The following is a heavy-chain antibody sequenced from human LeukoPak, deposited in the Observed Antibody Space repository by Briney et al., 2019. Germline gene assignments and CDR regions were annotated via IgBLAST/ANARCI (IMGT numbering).Heavy chain of an antibody. V-gene: IGHV3-30*02. CDR1: GFTFSSYA. CDR3: AKDRVGYYGSGSYFDY. Sequence: GGSLRLSCAASGFTFSSYAMSWVRQAPGKGLEWVAFIRYDGSNKYYADSVKGRFTISRDNSKNTLYLQMNSLRAEDTAVYYCAKDRVGYYGSGSYFDYWGQGTLVTVSS. D-gene: IGHD3-10*01. CDR2: IRYDGSNK. J-gene: IGHJ4*02.